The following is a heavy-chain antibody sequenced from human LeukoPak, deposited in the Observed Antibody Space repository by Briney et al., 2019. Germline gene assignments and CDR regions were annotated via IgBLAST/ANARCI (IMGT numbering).Heavy chain of an antibody. CDR1: GYSFTSYW. D-gene: IGHD6-13*01. Sequence: GESLKISCKGSGYSFTSYWIGWVRQMPGKGLERMGIIYPGDSDTRYSPSFQGQVTISVDKSISTAYLQWSSLKASDTAMYYCARPGIAADDGKDAFDIWGQGTMVTVSS. CDR2: IYPGDSDT. CDR3: ARPGIAADDGKDAFDI. V-gene: IGHV5-51*01. J-gene: IGHJ3*02.